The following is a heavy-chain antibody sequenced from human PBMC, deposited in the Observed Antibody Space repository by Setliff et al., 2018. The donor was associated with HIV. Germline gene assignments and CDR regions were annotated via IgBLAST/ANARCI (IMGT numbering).Heavy chain of an antibody. J-gene: IGHJ4*02. D-gene: IGHD3-22*01. CDR3: ARHDSGGYYSLDY. CDR2: IYYSGST. CDR1: GFTFSDYY. V-gene: IGHV4-59*08. Sequence: GSLRLSCAASGFTFSDYYMSWIRQPPGKGLEWIGYIYYSGSTYYNPSLNSRVTISVDASKNQFSLKLSSVTAADTAVYYCARHDSGGYYSLDYWGQGTLVTVSS.